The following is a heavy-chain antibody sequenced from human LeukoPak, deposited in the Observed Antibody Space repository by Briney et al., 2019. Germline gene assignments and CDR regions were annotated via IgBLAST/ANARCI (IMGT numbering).Heavy chain of an antibody. V-gene: IGHV3-23*01. J-gene: IGHJ4*02. Sequence: GGSLRLSCAASGFTFSDFYMSWIRQAPGKGLEWVSGISGSGGSTYYADSVKGRFTISRDNSKNTLSLQMNSLRAEDTAVYYCAKEPYFYGSGFVSSGFDSWGQGTLVTVSS. CDR1: GFTFSDFY. CDR3: AKEPYFYGSGFVSSGFDS. D-gene: IGHD3-10*01. CDR2: ISGSGGST.